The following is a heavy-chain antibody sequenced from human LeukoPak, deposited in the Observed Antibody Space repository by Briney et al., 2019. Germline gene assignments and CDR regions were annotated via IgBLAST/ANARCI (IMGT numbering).Heavy chain of an antibody. CDR3: AGAPFRYFDWSGQPLGY. D-gene: IGHD3-9*01. V-gene: IGHV4-4*02. CDR1: GGSFTSSNW. CDR2: IYHNGIT. J-gene: IGHJ4*02. Sequence: PSGTLSLTCAVSGGSFTSSNWWSWVRQPPGKGLEWVGEIYHNGITQYNPSLMCRVTISLDKSKNQLSLNLHSVTAADTAVYYCAGAPFRYFDWSGQPLGYWGPGALVIVSS.